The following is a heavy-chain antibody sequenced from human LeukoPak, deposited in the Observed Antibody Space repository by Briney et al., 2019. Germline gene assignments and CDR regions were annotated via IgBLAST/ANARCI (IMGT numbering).Heavy chain of an antibody. J-gene: IGHJ3*02. D-gene: IGHD4-17*01. CDR1: GGSISSGSYF. CDR3: ARTTAGWAAFDI. V-gene: IGHV4-61*02. CDR2: MYTRGST. Sequence: SETLSLTCTVSGGSISSGSYFWNWIRQPAGKGLEWIGRMYTRGSTNYNPSLKSQVTISVDTSKNHFSLQLNSVTPEDAAVYYCARTTAGWAAFDIWGQGTRVTVSS.